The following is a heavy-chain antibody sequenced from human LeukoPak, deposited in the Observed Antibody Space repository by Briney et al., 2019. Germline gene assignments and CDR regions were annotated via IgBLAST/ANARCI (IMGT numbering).Heavy chain of an antibody. CDR3: ARDLYCNSAKCYSNWFDT. J-gene: IGHJ5*02. V-gene: IGHV1-46*01. Sequence: GASVKVSCKASGYTFTSYYMHWVRQAPGQGLEWMGIINPSGGSTSYAQKFQGRVTMTRDTSITTAYMELSSLRSDDTAVYYCARDLYCNSAKCYSNWFDTWGQGTLVTVSS. D-gene: IGHD2/OR15-2a*01. CDR2: INPSGGST. CDR1: GYTFTSYY.